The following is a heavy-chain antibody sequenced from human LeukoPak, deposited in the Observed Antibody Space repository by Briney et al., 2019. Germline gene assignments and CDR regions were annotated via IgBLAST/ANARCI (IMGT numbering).Heavy chain of an antibody. J-gene: IGHJ5*02. CDR2: IYYSGST. V-gene: IGHV4-59*08. CDR3: AIKRGYYGSGSYSNWFDP. CDR1: GGSISSYC. D-gene: IGHD3-10*01. Sequence: SETLSLTCTVSGGSISSYCWSWIRQPPGKGLEWIGYIYYSGSTYYNPSLKSRVTISVDTSKNQFSLKLSSVTAADTAVYYCAIKRGYYGSGSYSNWFDPWGQGTLVTVSS.